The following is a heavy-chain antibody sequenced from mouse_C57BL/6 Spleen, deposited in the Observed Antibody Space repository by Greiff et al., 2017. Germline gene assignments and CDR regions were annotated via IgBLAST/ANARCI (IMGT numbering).Heavy chain of an antibody. Sequence: VQLQQSGPELVKPGASVKISCKASGYAFSSSWMNWVKQRPGKGLEWIGRIYPGDGDTNYNGKFKGKATLTADKSSSTAYMQLSSLTSEDSAVDFCARDYYGSSSWFAYWGQGTLVTVSA. CDR3: ARDYYGSSSWFAY. J-gene: IGHJ3*01. CDR2: IYPGDGDT. V-gene: IGHV1-82*01. CDR1: GYAFSSSW. D-gene: IGHD1-1*01.